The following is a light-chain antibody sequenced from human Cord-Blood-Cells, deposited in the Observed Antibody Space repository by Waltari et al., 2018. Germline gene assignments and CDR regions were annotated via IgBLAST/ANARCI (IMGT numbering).Light chain of an antibody. J-gene: IGLJ2*01. CDR2: GKN. Sequence: SSELTQDPAVSVALGQTVRITCQGDSLRSYYASWYQQKPGQAPGLVILGKNNLPSGIPDRFSGSSSGNTASLTITGAQAEDEADYYCNSRDSSGTVVFGGGTKLTVL. CDR1: SLRSYY. V-gene: IGLV3-19*01. CDR3: NSRDSSGTVV.